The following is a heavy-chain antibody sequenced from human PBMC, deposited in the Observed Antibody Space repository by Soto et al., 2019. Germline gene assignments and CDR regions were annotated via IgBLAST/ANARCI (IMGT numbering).Heavy chain of an antibody. J-gene: IGHJ4*02. D-gene: IGHD3-9*01. CDR1: GFTFSSYA. CDR2: ISGSGGST. V-gene: IGHV3-23*01. Sequence: PGGSLRLSCAASGFTFSSYAMGWVRQAPGKGLEWVSTISGSGGSTYYADSVKGRFTISRDNSKNTLYLQMNSLRAEDTAVYYCAKASTPSLDWLPFDYWGQGTLVTVSS. CDR3: AKASTPSLDWLPFDY.